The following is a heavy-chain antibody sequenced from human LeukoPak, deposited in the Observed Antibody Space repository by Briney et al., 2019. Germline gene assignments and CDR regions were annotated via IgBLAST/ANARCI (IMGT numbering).Heavy chain of an antibody. Sequence: SETLSLTCTVSGGSISSSSYYWGWIRQPPGKGLEWIGSIYYSGSTYYNLSLKSRVTISVDTSKNQFSLKLSSVTAADTAVYYCARHGYCSSTSCYGGWFDPWGQGTLVTVSS. CDR1: GGSISSSSYY. D-gene: IGHD2-2*03. J-gene: IGHJ5*02. CDR2: IYYSGST. V-gene: IGHV4-39*01. CDR3: ARHGYCSSTSCYGGWFDP.